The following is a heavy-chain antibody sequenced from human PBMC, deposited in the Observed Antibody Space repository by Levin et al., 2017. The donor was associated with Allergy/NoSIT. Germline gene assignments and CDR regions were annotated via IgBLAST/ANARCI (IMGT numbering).Heavy chain of an antibody. J-gene: IGHJ5*02. Sequence: GGSLRLSCAASGFTFSSYWMSWVRQAPGKGLEWVANIKQDGSEKYYVDSVKGHFTISRDNATNSLYLQMNSLRAEDTSVYYCAAVFGVVTWGQGTLVTVSS. CDR1: GFTFSSYW. V-gene: IGHV3-7*01. CDR2: IKQDGSEK. CDR3: AAVFGVVT. D-gene: IGHD3-3*01.